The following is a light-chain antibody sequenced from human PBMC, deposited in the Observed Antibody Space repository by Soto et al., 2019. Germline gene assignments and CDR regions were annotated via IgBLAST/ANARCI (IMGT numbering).Light chain of an antibody. CDR2: DVY. J-gene: IGKJ5*01. CDR3: KKYDNLHLN. CDR1: QDIFNY. Sequence: DIQMTHAPSSLSASVVDRVTITFHASQDIFNYLNWYQQKPGKATKIMIYDVYNLETGVKSRFSGGGSGTDFTLTIRSMQPEDIATYYCKKYDNLHLNFGKGQRLELK. V-gene: IGKV1-33*01.